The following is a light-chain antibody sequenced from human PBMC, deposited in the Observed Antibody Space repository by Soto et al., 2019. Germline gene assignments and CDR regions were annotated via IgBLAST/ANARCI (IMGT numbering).Light chain of an antibody. CDR1: QGIGSW. CDR2: AAS. Sequence: DIQMTQSPSSVSASVGDRVTITCRASQGIGSWLAWYQQKPGKAPKLLIYAASSLQPGVPSRSSGSGSGTDFSLTITSLQPEDSSNYYCQQANSFPRTFGGGTKVEIK. J-gene: IGKJ4*01. CDR3: QQANSFPRT. V-gene: IGKV1-12*01.